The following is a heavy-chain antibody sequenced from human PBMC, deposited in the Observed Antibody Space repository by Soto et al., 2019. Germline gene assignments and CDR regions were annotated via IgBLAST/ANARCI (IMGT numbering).Heavy chain of an antibody. D-gene: IGHD6-6*01. CDR1: GYTFTSFY. J-gene: IGHJ4*02. CDR2: VNPNGGST. Sequence: QVQLVQSGAEVKEPGASVKISCKASGYTFTSFYIHWVRQAPGQGLEWMGIVNPNGGSTNYAQNFQGRNTISRDTSTSTVYMDLSSLRSEDTAVYYCVRGLASGDYWGQGTLVTVSS. V-gene: IGHV1-46*03. CDR3: VRGLASGDY.